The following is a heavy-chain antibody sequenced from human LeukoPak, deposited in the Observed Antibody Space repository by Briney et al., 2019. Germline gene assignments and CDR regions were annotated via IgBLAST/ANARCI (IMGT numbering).Heavy chain of an antibody. D-gene: IGHD3-22*01. Sequence: SVKVSCKASGGTFISYTISWVRQAPGQGLEWMGRIITILGIANYAQKFQGRVTITADKPTSTAYMELSSLRSEDTAVYYCASTTVNYYDSSVLRRAEYFQHWGQGTLVTVSS. CDR1: GGTFISYT. V-gene: IGHV1-69*02. CDR3: ASTTVNYYDSSVLRRAEYFQH. J-gene: IGHJ1*01. CDR2: IITILGIA.